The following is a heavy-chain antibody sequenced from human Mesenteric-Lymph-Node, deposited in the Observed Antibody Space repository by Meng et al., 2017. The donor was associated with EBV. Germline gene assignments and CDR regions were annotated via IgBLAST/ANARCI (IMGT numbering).Heavy chain of an antibody. D-gene: IGHD3-10*01. CDR3: ARAHRVLFGELNWFDP. CDR2: IYYSGST. CDR1: SGSINSGSYY. V-gene: IGHV4-30-4*01. Sequence: GQLQASGPGLVKPSQTLSLTCAVSSGSINSGSYYWSWIRQPPGKGLEWIGYIYYSGSTYYNPSLKSRVTISVDTSKNQFSLKLKSVTAADTAVYYCARAHRVLFGELNWFDPWGQGTLVTVSS. J-gene: IGHJ5*02.